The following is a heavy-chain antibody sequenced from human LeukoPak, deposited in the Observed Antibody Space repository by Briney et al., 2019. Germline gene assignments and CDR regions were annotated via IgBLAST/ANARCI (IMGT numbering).Heavy chain of an antibody. Sequence: PRASVKVSCTASGYILTNCYMHWVRQAPGQGLEWMGMINPSGGAIGNAQKFQGRVTMTRDTSISTAYMELSRLRSDDTAVYYCARDGQYYDFWSGYPIWGQGTLVTVSS. CDR2: INPSGGAI. CDR3: ARDGQYYDFWSGYPI. J-gene: IGHJ4*02. V-gene: IGHV1-2*02. D-gene: IGHD3-3*01. CDR1: GYILTNCY.